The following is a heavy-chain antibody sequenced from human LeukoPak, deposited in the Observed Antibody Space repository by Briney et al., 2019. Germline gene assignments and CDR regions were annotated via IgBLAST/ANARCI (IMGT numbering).Heavy chain of an antibody. Sequence: SETLSLTCAVYGGSFSGYYWSWIRQPPGKGLEWSGEINHSGSTNYNPSLKSRVTISVDTSKNQFSLKLSSVTAADMAVYYCARLLAYFGGDCYSTTDYWGQGTLVTVSS. CDR3: ARLLAYFGGDCYSTTDY. V-gene: IGHV4-34*01. D-gene: IGHD2-21*02. CDR1: GGSFSGYY. CDR2: INHSGST. J-gene: IGHJ4*02.